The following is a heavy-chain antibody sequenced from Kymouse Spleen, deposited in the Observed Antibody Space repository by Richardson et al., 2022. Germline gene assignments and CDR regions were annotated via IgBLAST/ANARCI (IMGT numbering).Heavy chain of an antibody. D-gene: IGHD5-18,IGHD5-18*01. CDR3: ARGQDTAMVSFDY. V-gene: IGHV4-34*01. CDR1: GGSFSGYY. J-gene: IGHJ4*02. CDR2: INHSGST. Sequence: QVQLQQWGAGLLKPSETLSLTCAVYGGSFSGYYWSWIRQPPGKGLEWIGEINHSGSTNYNPSLKSRVTISVDTSKNQFSLKLSSVTAADTAVYYCARGQDTAMVSFDYWGQGTLVTVSS.